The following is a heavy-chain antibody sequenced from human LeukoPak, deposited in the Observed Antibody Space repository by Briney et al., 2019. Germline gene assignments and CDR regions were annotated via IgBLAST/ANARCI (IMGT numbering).Heavy chain of an antibody. V-gene: IGHV3-21*01. CDR3: ARDYCSSTSCFRGLFAN. Sequence: PGGSLRLSCAASGFTFSSYWMHWVRQAPGKGLEWVSSISSSSSYIYYADSVKGRFTISRDNAKNSLYLQMNSLRAEDTAVYYCARDYCSSTSCFRGLFANWGQGTLVTVSS. CDR2: ISSSSSYI. D-gene: IGHD2-2*01. J-gene: IGHJ4*02. CDR1: GFTFSSYW.